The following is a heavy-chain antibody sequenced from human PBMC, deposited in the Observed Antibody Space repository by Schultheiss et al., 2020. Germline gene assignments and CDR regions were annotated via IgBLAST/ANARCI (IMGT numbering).Heavy chain of an antibody. CDR1: GFTFSSYA. CDR2: ISGSGGST. J-gene: IGHJ1*01. CDR3: AKDAGYGGNPRYFQH. V-gene: IGHV3-23*01. Sequence: GGSLRLSCAASGFTFSSYAMSWVRQAPGKGLEWVSAISGSGGSTYYADSVKGRFTISRDNSKNTLYLQMNSLRAEDTAVYYCAKDAGYGGNPRYFQHWGQGTLVTGYS. D-gene: IGHD4-23*01.